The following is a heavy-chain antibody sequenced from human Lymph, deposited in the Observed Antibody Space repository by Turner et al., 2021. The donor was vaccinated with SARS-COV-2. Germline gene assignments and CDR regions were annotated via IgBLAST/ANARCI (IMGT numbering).Heavy chain of an antibody. CDR1: GFTFSSYS. D-gene: IGHD2-15*01. J-gene: IGHJ6*02. Sequence: EVQLVESGGGLVQPGGSLRLSCAASGFTFSSYSMNWVRQAPGKGLEWVSYISISSSTIYYADSVKGRFTISRGNAKNSLYLQMNSLRDEDTAVYYCARDRGGYGAYYYGMDVWGQGTTVTVSS. CDR2: ISISSSTI. CDR3: ARDRGGYGAYYYGMDV. V-gene: IGHV3-48*02.